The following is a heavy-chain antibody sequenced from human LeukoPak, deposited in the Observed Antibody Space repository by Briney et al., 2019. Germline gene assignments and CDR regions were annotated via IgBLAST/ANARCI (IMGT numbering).Heavy chain of an antibody. Sequence: SETLSLTCAVSGGSISSSNWWSWVRQPPGKGLEWIGEINHSGSTNYNPSLKSRVTISVDTSKNQFSLKLSSVTAADTAVYYCATGLYAIFDPWGQGTLVTVSS. CDR1: GGSISSSNW. J-gene: IGHJ5*02. CDR3: ATGLYAIFDP. D-gene: IGHD2-8*01. CDR2: INHSGST. V-gene: IGHV4-4*02.